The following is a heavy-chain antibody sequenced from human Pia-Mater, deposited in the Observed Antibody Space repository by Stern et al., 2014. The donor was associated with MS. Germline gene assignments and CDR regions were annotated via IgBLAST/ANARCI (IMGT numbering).Heavy chain of an antibody. V-gene: IGHV3-13*01. J-gene: IGHJ4*02. CDR1: GFTFSSYD. CDR3: ARGRGGYSFDY. CDR2: IGTPGDT. D-gene: IGHD5-18*01. Sequence: EDQLVESGGGLVQPGGSLRLSCAASGFTFSSYDMHWVRQATGEGLEWVSAIGTPGDTSYPVSVKGRFTISRENAKNSLYLQMNSLRAGDTAVYYCARGRGGYSFDYWGQGTLVTVSS.